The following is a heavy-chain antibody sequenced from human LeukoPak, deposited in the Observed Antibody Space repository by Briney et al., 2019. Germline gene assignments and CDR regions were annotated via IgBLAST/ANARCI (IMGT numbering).Heavy chain of an antibody. J-gene: IGHJ3*02. CDR2: IYYSGST. D-gene: IGHD3-22*01. CDR3: ARHGTNYYDSRGWFGAFDI. V-gene: IGHV4-39*01. CDR1: GGSISSSSYY. Sequence: SETLSLTCTVSGGSISSSSYYWGWIRQPPGKGLEWIGSIYYSGSTYYNPSLKSRVTISVDTSKNQFSLKLSSVTAADTAVYYCARHGTNYYDSRGWFGAFDIWGQGTMVTVSS.